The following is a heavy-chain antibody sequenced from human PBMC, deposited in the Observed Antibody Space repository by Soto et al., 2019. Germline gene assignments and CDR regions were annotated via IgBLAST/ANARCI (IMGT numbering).Heavy chain of an antibody. CDR1: GGSVSSGSYY. CDR2: IYYSGST. D-gene: IGHD6-6*01. CDR3: ARKVPIAARPGDAFDI. Sequence: SETLSLTCTVSGGSVSSGSYYWSWIRQPPGKGLEWIGYIYYSGSTNYNPSLKSRVTISVDTSKNQFSLKLSSVTAADTAVYYCARKVPIAARPGDAFDIWGQGTMVTVSS. J-gene: IGHJ3*02. V-gene: IGHV4-61*01.